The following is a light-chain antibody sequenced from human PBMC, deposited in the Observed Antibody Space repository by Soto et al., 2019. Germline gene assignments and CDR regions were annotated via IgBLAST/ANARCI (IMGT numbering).Light chain of an antibody. CDR3: QQYNSDLFT. J-gene: IGKJ3*01. V-gene: IGKV1-5*03. CDR2: KAS. Sequence: DIQMTQSPSTLSASVGDRVTITCRASQNINIWLAWYQQQPGKAPKLLIYKASSLESGVPSRFSGSGSGAQFTLTISSLQPDDFATYFCQQYNSDLFTFGPGTKVDLK. CDR1: QNINIW.